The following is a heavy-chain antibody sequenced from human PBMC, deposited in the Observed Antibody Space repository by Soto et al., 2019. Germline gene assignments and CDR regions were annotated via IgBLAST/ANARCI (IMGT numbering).Heavy chain of an antibody. V-gene: IGHV3-11*01. J-gene: IGHJ6*03. CDR3: ARGPILEVQGPRSIFYYCMDV. Sequence: QVQLVESGGGLVKPGGSLRLSCAASGDTFSDYYMSCIRQAPGKGLEWVSYISGSGNTKYDADSVKGRITISRDNAKKSLYLQMNSLRSDDTAVYYWARGPILEVQGPRSIFYYCMDVWGKGTTVTVSS. D-gene: IGHD3-9*01. CDR1: GDTFSDYY. CDR2: ISGSGNTK.